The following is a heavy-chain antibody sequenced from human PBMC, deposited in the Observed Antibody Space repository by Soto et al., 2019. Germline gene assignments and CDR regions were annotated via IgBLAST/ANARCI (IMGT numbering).Heavy chain of an antibody. CDR3: ATSIGALNEY. CDR1: GFTFSSSA. V-gene: IGHV3-23*01. Sequence: EVHLLESGGGLVQTGESLRLSCLTSGFTFSSSAMTWVRQAPGKGLDWVSAITESGDGTFYADSVKGRFTISRDNSKNTLFLQMNSLTIEDTALYYCATSIGALNEYWGQGILVTGSS. J-gene: IGHJ4*02. CDR2: ITESGDGT. D-gene: IGHD3-16*01.